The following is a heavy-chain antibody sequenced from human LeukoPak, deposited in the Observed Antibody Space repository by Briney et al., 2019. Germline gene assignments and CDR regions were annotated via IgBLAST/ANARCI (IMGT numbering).Heavy chain of an antibody. V-gene: IGHV3-48*02. CDR2: ISNYSSTI. Sequence: GGSLRLSCAASGFTLSGYPMNWVRQAPGKGLEWVSYISNYSSTIYYADSVKGRFTISRDNAKNSVFLQMNSLSDEDTDVYYCARARWPGPFDYWGQGTLVTVSS. J-gene: IGHJ4*02. D-gene: IGHD2-15*01. CDR1: GFTLSGYP. CDR3: ARARWPGPFDY.